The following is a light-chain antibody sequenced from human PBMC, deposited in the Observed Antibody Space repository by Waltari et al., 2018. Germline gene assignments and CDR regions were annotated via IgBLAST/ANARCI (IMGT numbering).Light chain of an antibody. V-gene: IGKV1-9*01. CDR3: QQLHTYPLT. J-gene: IGKJ4*01. Sequence: DIQLTQSPSFLSAAEGRRVTVTCRASQDIGTYLAWYQKKPGKAPHLLFYAASSLHTGVPSRFSAGGSGTLFTLTINRLQPEDFATYYCQQLHTYPLTFGGGTEVEL. CDR2: AAS. CDR1: QDIGTY.